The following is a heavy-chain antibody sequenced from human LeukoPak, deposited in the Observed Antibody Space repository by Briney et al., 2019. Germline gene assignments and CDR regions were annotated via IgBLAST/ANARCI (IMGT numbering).Heavy chain of an antibody. Sequence: PGGSLRLSCSASGFTFSAYAMSWVRQAPGKGLEWVSSISGSGGSGSGGNTYYADSVKGRFTISRDNSKSTLYLQMNSLRAEDTAVYSCAKDRENYYDSGRASYDWGQGTRVTVSS. CDR2: ISGSGGSGSGGNT. D-gene: IGHD3-10*01. J-gene: IGHJ4*02. CDR1: GFTFSAYA. CDR3: AKDRENYYDSGRASYD. V-gene: IGHV3-23*01.